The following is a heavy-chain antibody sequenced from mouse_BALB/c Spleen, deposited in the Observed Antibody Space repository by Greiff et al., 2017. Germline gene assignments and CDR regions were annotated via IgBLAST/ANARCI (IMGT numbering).Heavy chain of an antibody. Sequence: QVQLKESGPGLVAPSQSLSITCTVSGFSLTGYGVNWVRQPPGKGLEWLGMIWGDGSTDYNSALKSRLSISKDNSKSQVFLKMNSLQTDDTARYYCASHYYGSSAWFAYWGQGTLVTVSA. J-gene: IGHJ3*01. CDR1: GFSLTGYG. D-gene: IGHD1-1*01. CDR3: ASHYYGSSAWFAY. CDR2: IWGDGST. V-gene: IGHV2-6-7*01.